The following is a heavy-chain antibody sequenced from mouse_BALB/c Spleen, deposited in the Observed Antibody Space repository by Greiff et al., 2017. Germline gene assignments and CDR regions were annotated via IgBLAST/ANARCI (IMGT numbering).Heavy chain of an antibody. CDR2: ISNGGGST. D-gene: IGHD2-3*01. V-gene: IGHV5-12-2*01. CDR3: ARYYDGYLAWFAY. J-gene: IGHJ3*01. Sequence: EVQLQESGGGLVQPGGSLKLSCAASGFTFSSYTMSWVRQTPEKRLEWVAYISNGGGSTYYPDTVKGRFTISRDNAKNTLYLQMSSLKSEDTAMYYCARYYDGYLAWFAYWGQGTLDTVSA. CDR1: GFTFSSYT.